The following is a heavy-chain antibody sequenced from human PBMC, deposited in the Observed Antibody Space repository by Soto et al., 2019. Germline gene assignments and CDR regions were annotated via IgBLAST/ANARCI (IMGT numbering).Heavy chain of an antibody. CDR1: GFTFSSYA. D-gene: IGHD3-22*01. CDR2: ISYDGSNK. Sequence: QVQVVESGGGVVQPGRSLRLSCAASGFTFSSYAMHWVRQAPGKGLEWVAVISYDGSNKYYADSVKGRFTISRDNSKNTLYLQMNSLRAEDTAVYYCAREDDSSGYFFDYWGQGTLVTVSS. V-gene: IGHV3-30-3*01. CDR3: AREDDSSGYFFDY. J-gene: IGHJ4*02.